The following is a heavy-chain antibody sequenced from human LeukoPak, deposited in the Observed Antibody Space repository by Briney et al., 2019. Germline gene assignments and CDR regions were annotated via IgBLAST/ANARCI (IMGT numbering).Heavy chain of an antibody. V-gene: IGHV3-23*01. D-gene: IGHD6-13*01. Sequence: GGSLRLSCAASGFTFSSYAMSWVRQAPGKGLEWVSAISGSGGSTYYADSVKGRFTISGDNSKNTLYLQVNSLRAEDTAVYYCAKDRIAAVGTPCYYYGMDVWGQGTTVTVSS. CDR2: ISGSGGST. CDR3: AKDRIAAVGTPCYYYGMDV. J-gene: IGHJ6*02. CDR1: GFTFSSYA.